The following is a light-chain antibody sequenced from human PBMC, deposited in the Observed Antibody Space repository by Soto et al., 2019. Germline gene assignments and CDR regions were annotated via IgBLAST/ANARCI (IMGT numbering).Light chain of an antibody. V-gene: IGKV1-5*03. CDR2: AAS. Sequence: GDRVTITCRASQSISSWLAWYQQKPGKAPKLLIYAASGLASGVPSRFSGSVSGTEFTLTISSLQPDDFATYYCQRYDTYSWTFGQGT. CDR1: QSISSW. J-gene: IGKJ1*01. CDR3: QRYDTYSWT.